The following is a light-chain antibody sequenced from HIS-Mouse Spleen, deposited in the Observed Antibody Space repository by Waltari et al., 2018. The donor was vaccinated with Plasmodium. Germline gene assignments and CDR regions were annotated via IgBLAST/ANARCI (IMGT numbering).Light chain of an antibody. CDR2: DVS. CDR3: CSYAGSYTYV. Sequence: QSALTQPRSVSGSPGQSVTISCTGTSSDVGGYNYVSSYQQHPGKAPKLMIYDVSKRPSGVPDPFSGSTSGNTASLTISGLQAEDEADYYCCSYAGSYTYVFGTGTKVTVL. V-gene: IGLV2-11*01. J-gene: IGLJ1*01. CDR1: SSDVGGYNY.